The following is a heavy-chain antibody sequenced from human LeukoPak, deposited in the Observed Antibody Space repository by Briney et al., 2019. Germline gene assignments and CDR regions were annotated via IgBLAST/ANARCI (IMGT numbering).Heavy chain of an antibody. CDR1: GGSISSYY. V-gene: IGHV4-59*08. CDR2: IYYSGST. J-gene: IGHJ4*02. CDR3: GSGSYYFDY. Sequence: PSETLSLTCTVSGGSISSYYWSWIRQPPGKGLEWIGYIYYSGSTKYNPSLKSRVTISVDTSKNQFSLKLSSVTAADTAVYYCGSGSYYFDYWGQGTLVTVST. D-gene: IGHD3-10*01.